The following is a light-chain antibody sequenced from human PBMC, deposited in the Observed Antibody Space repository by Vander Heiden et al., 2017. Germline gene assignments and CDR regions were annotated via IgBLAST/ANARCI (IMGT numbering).Light chain of an antibody. CDR3: DAWDASLSGHVV. CDR1: SSRLGSKH. V-gene: IGLV1-47*01. J-gene: IGLJ2*01. CDR2: RNN. Sequence: QSLPTHPPSAPGTPGPRVTISCSGASSRLGSKHVYWYHQDPETAPKFLNFRNNERRSGVPDRISRSKSGTSATLAISTLRSEDAATYDCDAWDASLSGHVVFGGGTKLTVL.